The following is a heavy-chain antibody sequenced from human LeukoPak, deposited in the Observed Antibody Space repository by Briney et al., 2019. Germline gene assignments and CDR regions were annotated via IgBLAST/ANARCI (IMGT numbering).Heavy chain of an antibody. CDR1: GGSISSSNW. Sequence: ASETLSLTCAVSGGSISSSNWWSWVRQPPGKGLEWIGEIYHSGSTNYNPSLKSRVTISVDKSKNQFSLTLSSVTAADTAVYYCATSTIAVAGTDNWFDPWGQGTLVTVSS. V-gene: IGHV4-4*02. J-gene: IGHJ5*02. CDR2: IYHSGST. D-gene: IGHD6-19*01. CDR3: ATSTIAVAGTDNWFDP.